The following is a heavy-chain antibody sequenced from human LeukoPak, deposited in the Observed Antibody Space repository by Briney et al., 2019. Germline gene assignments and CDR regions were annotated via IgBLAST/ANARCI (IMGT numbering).Heavy chain of an antibody. CDR2: ITWNSGSI. D-gene: IGHD6-19*01. CDR1: GFTFSSYW. Sequence: GGSLRLSCAASGFTFSSYWMSWVRQAPGKGLEWVSGITWNSGSIAYADSVKGRFTISRDNARNSLYLQMNSLRVDDVAFYYCTRSTGWYNYFDYWGQGALVTVSS. V-gene: IGHV3-9*03. J-gene: IGHJ4*02. CDR3: TRSTGWYNYFDY.